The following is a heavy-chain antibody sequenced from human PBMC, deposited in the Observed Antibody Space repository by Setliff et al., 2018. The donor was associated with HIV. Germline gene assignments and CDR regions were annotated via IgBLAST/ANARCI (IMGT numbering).Heavy chain of an antibody. CDR1: GYSISNGYY. D-gene: IGHD3-10*01. V-gene: IGHV4-38-2*01. CDR2: IYHSGST. CDR3: AARNSGNPTRHFDY. J-gene: IGHJ4*02. Sequence: KPSETLSLTCALSGYSISNGYYWGWSRQPSGKGLEWIGSIYHSGSTFYNPSLRSRVTISVDTSQDQFSLRLTSVTAADTAVYYCAARNSGNPTRHFDYWGQGTLVTVSS.